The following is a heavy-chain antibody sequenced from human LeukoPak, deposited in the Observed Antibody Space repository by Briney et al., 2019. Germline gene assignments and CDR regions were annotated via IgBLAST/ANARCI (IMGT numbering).Heavy chain of an antibody. CDR3: TRHAYCSAWY. CDR2: IYYSGST. Sequence: SETLSLTCTVSGGSISSYYWSWIRQPPGKGLEWIGYIYYSGSTNYNPSLKSQVTISVDTSKNQSSLKLNSVTAADTTVYYCTRHAYCSAWYWGQGTLVTVSS. J-gene: IGHJ4*02. V-gene: IGHV4-59*08. CDR1: GGSISSYY. D-gene: IGHD6-19*01.